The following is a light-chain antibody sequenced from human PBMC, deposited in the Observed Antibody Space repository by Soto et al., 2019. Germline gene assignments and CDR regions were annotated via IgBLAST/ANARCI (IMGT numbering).Light chain of an antibody. CDR3: HQVHNWPAWT. V-gene: IGKV3-15*01. CDR1: QNVGNT. J-gene: IGKJ1*01. Sequence: ELEMTQSRATVSVSPRERATHSCRVSQNVGNTLVWYQQKPGQAPRLLIYGASTRAAGIPDRFSGSGSGTEVTLTVSGLQSDDLAVYYCHQVHNWPAWTFGQGTKVDIK. CDR2: GAS.